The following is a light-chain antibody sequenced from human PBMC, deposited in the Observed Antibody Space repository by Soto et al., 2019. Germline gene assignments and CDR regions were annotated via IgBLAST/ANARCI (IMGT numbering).Light chain of an antibody. CDR3: QQRSNWPRLT. Sequence: EIVLTQSPATLSLSPGERATLSCRASQRVSSYLAWYQQKPGQAPRLLIYDASNRAPGIPARFSGSGSGTDFTLTISSLEPEDFAVYYCQQRSNWPRLTFGGGTKVEIK. CDR2: DAS. J-gene: IGKJ4*01. V-gene: IGKV3-11*01. CDR1: QRVSSY.